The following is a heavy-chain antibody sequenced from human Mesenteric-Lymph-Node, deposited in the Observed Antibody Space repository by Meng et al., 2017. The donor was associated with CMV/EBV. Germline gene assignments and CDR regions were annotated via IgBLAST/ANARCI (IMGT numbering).Heavy chain of an antibody. Sequence: QVQLVQSGAEVKKPGASVKVSCKASGYISGFYIHWVRQAPGQGLEWMGRMNPNSGNTGYAQKFQGRVTLTRDTSISTAYMELSSLRSEDTAVYYCARGPSYSSGFPDCWGQGTLVTVSS. J-gene: IGHJ4*02. CDR3: ARGPSYSSGFPDC. CDR1: GYISGFY. CDR2: MNPNSGNT. V-gene: IGHV1-8*02. D-gene: IGHD6-19*01.